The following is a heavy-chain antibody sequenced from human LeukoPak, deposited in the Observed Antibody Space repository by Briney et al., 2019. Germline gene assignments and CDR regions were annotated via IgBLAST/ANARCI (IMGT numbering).Heavy chain of an antibody. J-gene: IGHJ4*02. CDR1: GFTFSNYA. V-gene: IGHV3-30*04. CDR3: ARAQLGFDY. Sequence: PGGSLRLSCAASGFTFSNYAMHWVRQAPGKGLEWVAVISYDGSNKYYADSVKGRFNISRDNSRNTLYLQVNSLRAEDTAVYYCARAQLGFDYWGQGTLVTVSS. D-gene: IGHD6-13*01. CDR2: ISYDGSNK.